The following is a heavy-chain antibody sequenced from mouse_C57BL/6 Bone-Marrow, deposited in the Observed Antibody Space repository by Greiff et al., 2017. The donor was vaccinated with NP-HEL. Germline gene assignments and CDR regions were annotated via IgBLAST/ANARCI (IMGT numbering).Heavy chain of an antibody. CDR3: ARELRLDY. J-gene: IGHJ2*01. CDR2: INPNNGGT. Sequence: EVQLQQSGAELVKPGASVKISCKASGYTFTDYYMNWVKQSHGKSLEWIGDINPNNGGTSYNQKFKGKATLTVDKSSSTAYMELRSLTSEDSAVCYCARELRLDYWGQGTTLTVSS. V-gene: IGHV1-26*01. D-gene: IGHD1-1*01. CDR1: GYTFTDYY.